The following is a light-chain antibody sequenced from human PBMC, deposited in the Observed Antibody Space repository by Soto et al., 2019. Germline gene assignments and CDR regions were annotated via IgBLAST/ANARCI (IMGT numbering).Light chain of an antibody. V-gene: IGKV3-15*01. CDR1: QSVSSN. J-gene: IGKJ5*01. Sequence: IRMKHSPVTLSVNQGETATVSFRASQSVSSNLAWYQQKPGQAPRLLIYGASTRATGIPARFSGSGSGTDFTLTISILQAEDFTTYCCQPSTSLPITFGQGTRLEI. CDR2: GAS. CDR3: QPSTSLPIT.